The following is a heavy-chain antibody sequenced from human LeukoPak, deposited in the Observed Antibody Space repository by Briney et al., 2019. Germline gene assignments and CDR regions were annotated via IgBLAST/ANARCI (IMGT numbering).Heavy chain of an antibody. D-gene: IGHD5-18*01. CDR1: GYSFTSYW. CDR2: IYPGDSDT. V-gene: IGHV5-51*01. Sequence: KRGESLKIFCKGSGYSFTSYWIGWVRQMPGKGLEWMGIIYPGDSDTRYSPSFQGQVTISADKSISTAYLQWSSLNASDTAMYYCARRSWIQLSSCWDYWGQGTLVTVSS. J-gene: IGHJ4*02. CDR3: ARRSWIQLSSCWDY.